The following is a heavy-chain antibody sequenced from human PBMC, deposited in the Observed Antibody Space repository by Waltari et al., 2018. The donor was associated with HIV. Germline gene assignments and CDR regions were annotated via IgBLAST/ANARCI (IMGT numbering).Heavy chain of an antibody. V-gene: IGHV3-33*01. CDR3: ARGYSSSRWIPLYH. CDR2: FWSDGVEI. J-gene: IGHJ4*02. Sequence: QVQLVESGGGVVQPGTSLTLSGAVSGLPFGHLALHWVRQSPGKGLEWLAVFWSDGVEISYADSVKGRFTISKDSSQKTLYLHLTSLRAEDTALYYCARGYSSSRWIPLYHWGRGTLVTVSS. CDR1: GLPFGHLA. D-gene: IGHD6-6*01.